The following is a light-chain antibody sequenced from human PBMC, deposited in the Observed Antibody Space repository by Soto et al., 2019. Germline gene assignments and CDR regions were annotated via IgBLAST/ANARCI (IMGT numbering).Light chain of an antibody. CDR3: HQYASYPQT. CDR2: GPS. J-gene: IGKJ1*01. Sequence: EIVLTQSPGTLSLSPGERATLSCRASQSVSKNYLAWYQKEPGQAPRLLIYGPSSRATGILDRFSGSGSGTDFTLTISRLEPEDFAVYYCHQYASYPQTFGQGTKVEIK. CDR1: QSVSKNY. V-gene: IGKV3-20*01.